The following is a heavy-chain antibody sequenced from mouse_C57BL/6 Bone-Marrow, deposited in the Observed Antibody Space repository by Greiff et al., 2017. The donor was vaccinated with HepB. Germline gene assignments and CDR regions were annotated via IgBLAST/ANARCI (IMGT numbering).Heavy chain of an antibody. CDR2: IRSKSNNYAT. CDR1: GFSFNTYA. V-gene: IGHV10-1*01. Sequence: EVQLQQSGGGLVQPKGSLKLSCAASGFSFNTYAMNWVRQAPGKGLEWVARIRSKSNNYATYYADSVKDRFTISRDDSESMLYLQMNNLKTEDTAMYYCVRPGYGNYPMDYWGQGTSVTVSS. CDR3: VRPGYGNYPMDY. D-gene: IGHD2-10*02. J-gene: IGHJ4*01.